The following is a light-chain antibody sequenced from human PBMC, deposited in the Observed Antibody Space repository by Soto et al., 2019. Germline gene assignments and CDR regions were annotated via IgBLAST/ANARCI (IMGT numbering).Light chain of an antibody. V-gene: IGLV2-11*01. CDR3: CSYAGSYTWV. CDR2: DVS. J-gene: IGLJ3*02. Sequence: QSALTQPRSVSGSPGQSVTISCTGTSSDVGDYNYVSWYQQHPGKAPKLMIYDVSERPSGVPDRFSGSKSGNPASLTISGLQAEDEADYYCCSYAGSYTWVFGGGTKLTVL. CDR1: SSDVGDYNY.